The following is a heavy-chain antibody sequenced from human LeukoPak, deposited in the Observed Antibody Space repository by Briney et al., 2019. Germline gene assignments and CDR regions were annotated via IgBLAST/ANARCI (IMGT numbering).Heavy chain of an antibody. CDR1: GFTFSSYS. D-gene: IGHD4-17*01. V-gene: IGHV3-48*01. J-gene: IGHJ4*02. CDR3: ARDRDYPFDY. CDR2: ITTGGSTI. Sequence: YPGGSLRLSCAASGFTFSSYSMNWVRQAPGKGLEWVSYITTGGSTIYYADSVKGRFTISRDNAKNSLCLQMNSLRAEDTAVYYCARDRDYPFDYWGQGTLVTVSS.